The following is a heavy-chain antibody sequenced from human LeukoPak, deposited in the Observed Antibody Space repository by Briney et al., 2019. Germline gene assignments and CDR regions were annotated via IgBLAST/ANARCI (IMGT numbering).Heavy chain of an antibody. CDR1: GFTFSSYG. D-gene: IGHD3-10*01. J-gene: IGHJ4*02. CDR3: AKDRNYYGSGSSLD. Sequence: PGGSLRLSCAASGFTFSSYGMHWVRQAPGKGLEWVAVISYDGSNKYYADSVKGRFTISRDNSKNTLYLQMNSLRAEDTAVYYCAKDRNYYGSGSSLDWGQGTLVTVSS. CDR2: ISYDGSNK. V-gene: IGHV3-30*18.